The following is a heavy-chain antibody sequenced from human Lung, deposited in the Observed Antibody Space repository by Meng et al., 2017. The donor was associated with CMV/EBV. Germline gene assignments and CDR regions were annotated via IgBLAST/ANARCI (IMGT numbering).Heavy chain of an antibody. J-gene: IGHJ3*02. CDR2: INPKSGDT. CDR1: VYTFTGYY. D-gene: IGHD3-10*01. V-gene: IGHV1-2*02. CDR3: AREQAGDYGSGQDAFDI. Sequence: SVNVSFQASVYTFTGYYIHWLRQAPGQGLEWMGWINPKSGDTNYAQKCKGRVSMTRDPSITTGYMELKSLRSDDTAGYYCAREQAGDYGSGQDAFDIWGQGAMVT.